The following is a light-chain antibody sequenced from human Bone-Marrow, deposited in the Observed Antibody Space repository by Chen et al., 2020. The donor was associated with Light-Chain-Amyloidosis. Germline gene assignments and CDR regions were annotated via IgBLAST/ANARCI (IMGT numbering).Light chain of an antibody. Sequence: SYVLTPPSSVSVAPGQTATIACGGNNIGSTSVHWYQQTPGQAPLLVVYDDSDRPSGIPERWSGSNAGNTATLTISRVEAGEEADYYCQGVDRSSDRPVVGGGTKLNVL. J-gene: IGLJ3*02. CDR3: QGVDRSSDRPV. CDR2: DDS. CDR1: NIGSTS. V-gene: IGLV3-21*02.